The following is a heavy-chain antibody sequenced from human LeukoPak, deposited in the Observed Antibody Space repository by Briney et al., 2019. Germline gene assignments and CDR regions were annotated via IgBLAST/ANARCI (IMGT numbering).Heavy chain of an antibody. J-gene: IGHJ4*02. CDR1: GFTFSSYA. V-gene: IGHV3-23*01. Sequence: PGGSLRLSCTASGFTFSSYAMSWVRQAPGKGLEWVSPISGSGGGTYYTDSVKGRFTISRDNSKNTLYLQMSSLRAEDTAVYYCVKGDIAAAGTQGFDYWGQGTLVTVSS. D-gene: IGHD6-13*01. CDR3: VKGDIAAAGTQGFDY. CDR2: ISGSGGGT.